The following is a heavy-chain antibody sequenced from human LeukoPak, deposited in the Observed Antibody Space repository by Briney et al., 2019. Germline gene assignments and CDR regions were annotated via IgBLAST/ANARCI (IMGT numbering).Heavy chain of an antibody. V-gene: IGHV3-49*04. J-gene: IGHJ6*02. CDR2: IRSKAYGGTT. CDR1: GFTFGDYA. Sequence: GGSLRLSCTASGFTFGDYAMSWVRQAPEKGLEWVGFIRSKAYGGTTEYAASVKGRFTISRDDSKSIAYLQMNSLKTEDTAVYYCTRDLGYSSSSFGMDVWGQGTTVTVSS. D-gene: IGHD6-6*01. CDR3: TRDLGYSSSSFGMDV.